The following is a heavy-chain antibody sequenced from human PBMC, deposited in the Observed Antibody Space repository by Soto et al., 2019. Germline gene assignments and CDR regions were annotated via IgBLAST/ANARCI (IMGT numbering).Heavy chain of an antibody. CDR3: AKQVSQQLVLDYFDY. J-gene: IGHJ4*02. D-gene: IGHD6-13*01. Sequence: GGSLRLSCAASGFTFSSYAMSWVRQAPGKGLEWVSAISGSGGSTYYADSVKGRFTISRDNSKNTLDLQMNSLRAEDTAVYYCAKQVSQQLVLDYFDYWGQGTLVTVSS. V-gene: IGHV3-23*01. CDR2: ISGSGGST. CDR1: GFTFSSYA.